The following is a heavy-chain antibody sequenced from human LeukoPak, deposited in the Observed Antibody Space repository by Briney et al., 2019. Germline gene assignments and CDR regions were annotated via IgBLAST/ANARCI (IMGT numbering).Heavy chain of an antibody. CDR2: IYYSGSS. V-gene: IGHV4-59*12. D-gene: IGHD3-22*01. CDR1: GGSISSYY. Sequence: PSETLSLTCTVSGGSISSYYWSWIRQPPRKGLEWIGYIYYSGSSYYNPSLKSRVTISVDTSKNQFSLKLSSVTAADTAVYYCARDRYDSSGFDYWGQGTLVTVSS. J-gene: IGHJ4*02. CDR3: ARDRYDSSGFDY.